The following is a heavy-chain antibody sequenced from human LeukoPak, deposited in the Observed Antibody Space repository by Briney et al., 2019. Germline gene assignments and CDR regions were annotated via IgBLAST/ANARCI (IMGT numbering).Heavy chain of an antibody. CDR2: IIPIFGTA. D-gene: IGHD6-19*01. CDR1: GGTFSSCA. CDR3: ARDRTRSGYIAVAGVAFDI. V-gene: IGHV1-69*01. J-gene: IGHJ3*02. Sequence: ASVKVSCKASGGTFSSCAISWVRQAPGQGLEWMGGIIPIFGTANNAQKFQGRVTITADESTSTAYMELSSLRSEDTAVYYCARDRTRSGYIAVAGVAFDIWGQGTMVTVSS.